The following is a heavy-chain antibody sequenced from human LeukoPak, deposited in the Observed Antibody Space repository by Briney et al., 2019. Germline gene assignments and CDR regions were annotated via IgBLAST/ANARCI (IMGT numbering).Heavy chain of an antibody. Sequence: GGSLRLSCAASGFTFSSYGMHWVRQAPGKGLEWVAVISYDGSNKYYADSVKGRFTISRDNSKNTLYLQMNSLRAEDTAVYYCAKDRHDYGDSGTLDYWGQGTLVTVSS. V-gene: IGHV3-30*18. CDR3: AKDRHDYGDSGTLDY. D-gene: IGHD4-17*01. CDR2: ISYDGSNK. J-gene: IGHJ4*02. CDR1: GFTFSSYG.